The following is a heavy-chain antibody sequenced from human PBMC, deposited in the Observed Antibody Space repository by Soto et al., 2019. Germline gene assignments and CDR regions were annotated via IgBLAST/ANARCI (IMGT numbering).Heavy chain of an antibody. J-gene: IGHJ4*02. V-gene: IGHV3-66*01. CDR3: VRDIAAPPAY. Sequence: PGGSLRLSCAASGFTVSGNHMTWVRQAPGKGLEYVSVIYSGGSTFYADSVRGRFTISRDNSKNTLYLQMNSLRVEDPAVYYCVRDIAAPPAYWGQGTLVTVSS. CDR2: IYSGGST. D-gene: IGHD6-6*01. CDR1: GFTVSGNH.